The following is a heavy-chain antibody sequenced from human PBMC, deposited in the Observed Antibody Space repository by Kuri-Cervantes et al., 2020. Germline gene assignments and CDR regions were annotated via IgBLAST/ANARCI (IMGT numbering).Heavy chain of an antibody. D-gene: IGHD3-10*01. Sequence: GESLKTHCAASGFTFSNAWMSWVRQAPGKGLEWVANIKQDGSEKYYVDSVKGRFTISRDNAKNSLYLQMNSLRAEDTAVYYCASGTELLWFGDYYYGMDVWGQGTTVTVSS. CDR2: IKQDGSEK. CDR1: GFTFSNAW. V-gene: IGHV3-7*01. CDR3: ASGTELLWFGDYYYGMDV. J-gene: IGHJ6*02.